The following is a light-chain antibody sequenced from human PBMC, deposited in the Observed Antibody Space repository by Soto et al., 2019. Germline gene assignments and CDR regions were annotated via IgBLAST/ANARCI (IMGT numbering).Light chain of an antibody. CDR3: MQALQTPPT. Sequence: DIVMTQSPLSLPVTPGEPASISCRSSQSLLHSNGYNYLDWYLQKPGQSPQLLIYLGSNRASGVPEGFSGSGSGTDFTLKISRVEAEDVGVYYCMQALQTPPTFGQGTKVEIK. V-gene: IGKV2-28*01. CDR2: LGS. CDR1: QSLLHSNGYNY. J-gene: IGKJ1*01.